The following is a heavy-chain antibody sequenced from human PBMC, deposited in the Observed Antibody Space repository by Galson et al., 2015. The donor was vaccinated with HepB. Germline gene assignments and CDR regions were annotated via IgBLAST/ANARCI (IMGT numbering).Heavy chain of an antibody. D-gene: IGHD6-19*01. Sequence: QSGAEVKKPEESLKISCKGSGYSFTSYWIGWVRQMPGKGLEWMGIIYPGDSDTRYSPSFQGQVTISADKSISTAYLQWSSLKASDTAMYYCARHGGIAVAGWVDYYYYGMDVWGQGTTVTVSS. CDR2: IYPGDSDT. CDR1: GYSFTSYW. J-gene: IGHJ6*02. V-gene: IGHV5-51*01. CDR3: ARHGGIAVAGWVDYYYYGMDV.